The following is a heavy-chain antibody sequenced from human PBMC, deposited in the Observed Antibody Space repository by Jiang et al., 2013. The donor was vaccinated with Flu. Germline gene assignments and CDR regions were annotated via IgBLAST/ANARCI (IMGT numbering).Heavy chain of an antibody. CDR3: ARDREDTAMATIDY. J-gene: IGHJ4*02. CDR1: GYIFTAHS. Sequence: AEVKKPGASVKVSCKSSGYIFTAHSIYWMRQAPGQRLEWLGWINTGNGNTNYAQKLQGRVTMTTDTSTSTAYMELRSLRSDDTAVYYCARDREDTAMATIDYWGQGTLVTVSS. V-gene: IGHV1-3*04. D-gene: IGHD5-18*01. CDR2: INTGNGNT.